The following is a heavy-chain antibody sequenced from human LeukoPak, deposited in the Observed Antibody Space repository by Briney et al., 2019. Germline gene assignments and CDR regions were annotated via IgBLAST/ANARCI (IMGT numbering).Heavy chain of an antibody. CDR3: ARATTDYYYYYGMDV. Sequence: ASVKVSCKASGGTFISYAISWVRQAPGQRLEWMGWINAGNGNTKYSQKFQDRVSMTRDTSASAAYMELSSLRSEDTAVYYCARATTDYYYYYGMDVWGQGTTVTVSS. V-gene: IGHV1-3*01. J-gene: IGHJ6*02. CDR2: INAGNGNT. D-gene: IGHD1-14*01. CDR1: GGTFISYA.